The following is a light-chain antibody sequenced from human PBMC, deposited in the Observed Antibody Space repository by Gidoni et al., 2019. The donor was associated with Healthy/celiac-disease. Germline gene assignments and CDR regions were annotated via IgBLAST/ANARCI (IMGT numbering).Light chain of an antibody. CDR2: KAS. CDR1: QSISSW. V-gene: IGKV1-5*03. Sequence: DIHMTHSPSTLSASLGDRVTITCRASQSISSWLAWYQQKPGKAPKLLIYKASSLGSGVPSRCSGSGSGTEFTLTISSLQPDDFATYYCQQYNSYSWTFGQGTKVEIK. CDR3: QQYNSYSWT. J-gene: IGKJ1*01.